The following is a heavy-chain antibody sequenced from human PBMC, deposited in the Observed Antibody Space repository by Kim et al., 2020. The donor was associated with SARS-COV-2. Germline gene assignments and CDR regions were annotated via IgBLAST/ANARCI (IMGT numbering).Heavy chain of an antibody. D-gene: IGHD6-6*01. CDR2: IYYSGST. CDR3: ARAMEGSIAARGSRYYYYG. CDR1: GGSISSYY. Sequence: SETLSLTCTVSGGSISSYYWSWIRQPPGKGLEWIGYIYYSGSTNYNPSLKSRVTISVDTSKNQFSLKLSSVTAADTAVYYCARAMEGSIAARGSRYYYYG. V-gene: IGHV4-59*13. J-gene: IGHJ6*01.